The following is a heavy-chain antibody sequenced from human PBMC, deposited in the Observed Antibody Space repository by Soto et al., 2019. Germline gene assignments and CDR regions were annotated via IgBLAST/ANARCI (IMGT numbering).Heavy chain of an antibody. CDR3: ARDLTPGLVDH. CDR2: ISAYNGNT. J-gene: IGHJ4*02. Sequence: QVQLVQSGAEVKKPGASVKVSCEASGYTFTSDGISWVRQAPGRGLEWMGWISAYNGNTNYAQKLQGRVTMTTDTSTSTAHMELRSLRSDDTAVYYCARDLTPGLVDHWGQGTLVTVSS. CDR1: GYTFTSDG. D-gene: IGHD3-9*01. V-gene: IGHV1-18*01.